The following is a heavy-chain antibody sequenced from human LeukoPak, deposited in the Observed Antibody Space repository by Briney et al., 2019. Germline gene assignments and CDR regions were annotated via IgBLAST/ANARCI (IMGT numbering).Heavy chain of an antibody. V-gene: IGHV1-2*02. D-gene: IGHD5-12*01. CDR2: INPKSGDT. CDR3: ASGYSGYDLNY. CDR1: GFRDYY. Sequence: GASVKVSCKTSGFRDYYRNWVRQAPGQGLEWLGWINPKSGDTDYAQKIQCRVTMTRDTSISTAYMELSGLKPDDTAIYFCASGYSGYDLNYWGQGTQVTVSS. J-gene: IGHJ4*02.